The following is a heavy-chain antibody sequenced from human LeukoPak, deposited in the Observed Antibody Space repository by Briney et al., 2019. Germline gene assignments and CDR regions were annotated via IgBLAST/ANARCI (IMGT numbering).Heavy chain of an antibody. CDR3: ARGGRLFLPY. V-gene: IGHV4-34*01. Sequence: PAETLSLTCAVYGGSFSEYYWTWIRQPPGKGLEWIGDINHSGTTNYNPSLKSRVTISKETSKNQFSLKLSSVTAADTAVYYCARGGRLFLPYWGQGTLVTVSS. J-gene: IGHJ4*02. D-gene: IGHD3-22*01. CDR2: INHSGTT. CDR1: GGSFSEYY.